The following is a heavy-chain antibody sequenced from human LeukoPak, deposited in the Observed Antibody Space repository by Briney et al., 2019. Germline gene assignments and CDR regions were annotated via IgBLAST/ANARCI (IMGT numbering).Heavy chain of an antibody. D-gene: IGHD6-19*01. J-gene: IGHJ4*02. CDR2: INHSGST. Sequence: SETLSLTCAVYGGSFSGYYWSWIRQPPGKGLEWIGEINHSGSTNYNPSLKSRVTISVDTSKNQFSLKLSSVTAADTAVYYCARHRENSGWYIDYWGQGTLVTVSS. CDR3: ARHRENSGWYIDY. CDR1: GGSFSGYY. V-gene: IGHV4-34*01.